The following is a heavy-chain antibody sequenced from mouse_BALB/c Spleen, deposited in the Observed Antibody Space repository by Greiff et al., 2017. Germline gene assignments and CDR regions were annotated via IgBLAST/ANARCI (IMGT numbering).Heavy chain of an antibody. CDR2: IDPSDSYT. D-gene: IGHD1-1*01. CDR3: ASVVYYGSSSYYFDC. V-gene: IGHV1-69*02. CDR1: GYTFTSYW. Sequence: QVQLQQPGAELVKPGASVKLSCKASGYTFTSYWMHWVKQRPGQGLEWIGEIDPSDSYTNYNQKFKGKATLTVDKSSSTAYMQLSSLTSEDSAIYYCASVVYYGSSSYYFDCWGQGTTHTVSA. J-gene: IGHJ2*01.